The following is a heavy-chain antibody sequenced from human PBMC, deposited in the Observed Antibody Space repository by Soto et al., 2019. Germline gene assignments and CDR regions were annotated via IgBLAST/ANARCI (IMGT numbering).Heavy chain of an antibody. D-gene: IGHD4-17*01. CDR3: AKDPRRLRWKSELDY. V-gene: IGHV3-23*01. CDR1: GFTFSSYA. CDR2: ISGSGGST. J-gene: IGHJ4*02. Sequence: GGSLRLSCAASGFTFSSYAMSWVRQAPGKGLEWVSAISGSGGSTYYADSVKGRFTISRDNSKNTLYLQMNSLRAEDTAVYYCAKDPRRLRWKSELDYWGQGTLVTVSS.